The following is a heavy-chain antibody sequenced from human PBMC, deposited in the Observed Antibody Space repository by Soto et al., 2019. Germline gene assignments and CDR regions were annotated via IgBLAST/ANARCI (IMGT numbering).Heavy chain of an antibody. Sequence: GGSLRLSCAASGFTFSCFLMFWVRQVPGKGPVWVSRINGDGSRIDYADSVKGRFTVSRDNAKNTMYLQMDSLRDADSALYYCARDPRNKGLDPWGQGILVTVSS. J-gene: IGHJ5*02. CDR1: GFTFSCFL. CDR3: ARDPRNKGLDP. CDR2: INGDGSRI. V-gene: IGHV3-74*01.